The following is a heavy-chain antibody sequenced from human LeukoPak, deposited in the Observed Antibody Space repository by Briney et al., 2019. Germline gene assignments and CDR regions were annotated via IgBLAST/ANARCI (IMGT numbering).Heavy chain of an antibody. CDR3: ARSGYSHSWDY. CDR2: IKEDGGEI. J-gene: IGHJ4*02. D-gene: IGHD1-26*01. CDR1: GFTFSSYW. Sequence: PGGYLRLYCAASGFTFSSYWMSWVRQAPGKGLEWVANIKEDGGEIHFVDSMKGRFTISRDNAKNSLYLQMNSLRGDDTAVYYCARSGYSHSWDYWGQGTLVIVSS. V-gene: IGHV3-7*03.